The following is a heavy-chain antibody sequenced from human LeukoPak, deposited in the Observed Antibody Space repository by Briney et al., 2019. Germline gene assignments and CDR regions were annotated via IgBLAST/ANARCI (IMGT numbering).Heavy chain of an antibody. V-gene: IGHV3-7*03. D-gene: IGHD3-16*01. CDR3: ARGGGLDV. Sequence: GGSLTLSCAASGFTFSSYWMNWARQAPGRGLEWVASINHNGNVNYYVDSVKGRFTISRDNAKNSLYLQMSNLRAEDTAVYFCARGGGLDVWGQGATVTVSS. CDR2: INHNGNVN. J-gene: IGHJ6*02. CDR1: GFTFSSYW.